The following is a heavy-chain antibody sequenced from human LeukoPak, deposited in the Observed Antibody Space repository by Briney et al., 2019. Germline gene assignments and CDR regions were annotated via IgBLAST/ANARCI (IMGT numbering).Heavy chain of an antibody. CDR3: ARGANDY. J-gene: IGHJ4*02. CDR2: INHSGST. CDR1: GGSFSGYY. Sequence: SETLSLTCAVYGGSFSGYYWSWIRQPPGKGLEWIGEINHSGSTNYNPSLKSRVTISVDTSKNQFSLKLSSVTAADTAVYYCARGANDYWGQGTLVTVSS. V-gene: IGHV4-34*01. D-gene: IGHD5-12*01.